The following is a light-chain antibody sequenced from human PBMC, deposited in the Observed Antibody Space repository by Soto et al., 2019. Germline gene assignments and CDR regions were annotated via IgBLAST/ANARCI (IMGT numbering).Light chain of an antibody. CDR2: DAS. CDR1: QSMSSW. Sequence: DSQMTQSPSTLSASVGGRVTISCRASQSMSSWLAWYQQKPGKAPKVLIYDASSLKSGVPSRFSGSGSATEFTLTISSLHPDDFATYYCQQYGSYSWTFGQGTKVDI. J-gene: IGKJ1*01. V-gene: IGKV1-5*01. CDR3: QQYGSYSWT.